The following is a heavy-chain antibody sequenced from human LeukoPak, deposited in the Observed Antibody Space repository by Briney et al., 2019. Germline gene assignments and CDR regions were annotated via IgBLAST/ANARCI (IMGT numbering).Heavy chain of an antibody. CDR2: IYPGDSDT. CDR1: GYSFTSYW. Sequence: GESLKISCKGSGYSFTSYWIGWVRQMPGKGLEWMGIIYPGDSDTGYSPSFQGQVTISADKSISTAYLQWSSLKASDTAMYYCARGIQLWFRAFDIWGQGTMVTVSS. V-gene: IGHV5-51*01. CDR3: ARGIQLWFRAFDI. D-gene: IGHD5-18*01. J-gene: IGHJ3*02.